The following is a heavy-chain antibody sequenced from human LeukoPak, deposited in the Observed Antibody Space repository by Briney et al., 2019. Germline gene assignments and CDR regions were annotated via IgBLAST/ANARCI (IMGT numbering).Heavy chain of an antibody. CDR3: ARDLGYYYDSSGYYYVN. V-gene: IGHV3-66*01. CDR1: GFTVSSNY. J-gene: IGHJ4*02. D-gene: IGHD3-22*01. CDR2: IYSGGST. Sequence: GGSLRLSCAASGFTVSSNYMSWVRQAPGKGLEWVSVIYSGGSTYYADSVKGRFTISRDNSKNTPYLQMNSLRAEDTAVYYCARDLGYYYDSSGYYYVNWGQGTLVTVSP.